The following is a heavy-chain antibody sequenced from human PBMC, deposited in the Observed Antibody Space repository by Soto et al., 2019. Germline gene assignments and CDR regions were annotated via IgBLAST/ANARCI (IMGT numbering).Heavy chain of an antibody. CDR2: IYYSGST. D-gene: IGHD6-19*01. J-gene: IGHJ4*02. V-gene: IGHV4-30-4*02. CDR1: GGSISSGDYY. CDR3: AHSPKQWLPVDY. Sequence: SETLSLTCTVSGGSISSGDYYWSWIRQPPGKGLEWIGYIYYSGSTYYSPSLKSRLTITKDTSKNQVVLTMTNMDPVDTATYYCAHSPKQWLPVDYWGQGTLVTVSS.